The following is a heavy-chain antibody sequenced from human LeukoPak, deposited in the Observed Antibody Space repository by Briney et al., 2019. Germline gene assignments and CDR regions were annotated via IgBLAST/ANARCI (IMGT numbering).Heavy chain of an antibody. CDR3: ARGSEYQLLRGNWFDP. CDR1: GFTFSSYW. J-gene: IGHJ5*02. CDR2: ISWNSGSI. V-gene: IGHV3-9*01. D-gene: IGHD2-2*01. Sequence: GGSLRLSCAASGFTFSSYWMHWVRQAPGKGLEWVSGISWNSGSIGYADSVKGRFTISRDSAKNSLYLQMNSLRAEDTALYYCARGSEYQLLRGNWFDPWGQGTLVTVSS.